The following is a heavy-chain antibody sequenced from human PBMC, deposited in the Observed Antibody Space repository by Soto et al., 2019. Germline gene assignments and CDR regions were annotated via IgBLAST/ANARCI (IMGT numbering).Heavy chain of an antibody. D-gene: IGHD4-17*01. V-gene: IGHV4-34*01. CDR2: INHSGST. CDR3: ARAYSQRLYGDYIYYYYGMDV. J-gene: IGHJ6*02. Sequence: PSGTLSLTCAVYGGSFSGYYWSWIRQPPGKGLEWIGEINHSGSTNYNPSLKSRVTISVDTSKNQFSLKLSSVTAADTAVYYCARAYSQRLYGDYIYYYYGMDVWGQGTTVTVSS. CDR1: GGSFSGYY.